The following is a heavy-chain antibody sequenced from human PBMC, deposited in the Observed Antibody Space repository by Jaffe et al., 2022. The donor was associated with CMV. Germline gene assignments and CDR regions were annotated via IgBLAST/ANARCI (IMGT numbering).Heavy chain of an antibody. Sequence: QVQLVQSGAEVKKPGASVKVSCKASGYTFTSYGISWVRQAPGQGLEWMGWISAYNGNTNYAQKLQGRVTMTTDTSTSTAYMELRSLRSDDTAVYYCARVPYYYDSSGYYVFDDAFDIWGQGTMVTVSS. CDR1: GYTFTSYG. J-gene: IGHJ3*02. V-gene: IGHV1-18*04. D-gene: IGHD3-22*01. CDR3: ARVPYYYDSSGYYVFDDAFDI. CDR2: ISAYNGNT.